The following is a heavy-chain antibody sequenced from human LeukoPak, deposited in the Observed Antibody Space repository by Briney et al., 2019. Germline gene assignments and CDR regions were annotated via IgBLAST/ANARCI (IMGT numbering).Heavy chain of an antibody. V-gene: IGHV3-21*01. Sequence: PGGSLRLSCAASGFTFSSYSMNWVRQAPGKGLEWVSSISSSSSYIYYADSVKGRFTISRDNAKNSLYLQMNSLRAEDTAVYYCARDRLEQWLAGSQPCLDYWGQGTLVTVSS. J-gene: IGHJ4*02. CDR2: ISSSSSYI. CDR3: ARDRLEQWLAGSQPCLDY. CDR1: GFTFSSYS. D-gene: IGHD6-19*01.